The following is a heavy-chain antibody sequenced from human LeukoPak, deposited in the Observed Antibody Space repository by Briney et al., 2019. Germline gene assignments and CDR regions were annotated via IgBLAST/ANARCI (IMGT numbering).Heavy chain of an antibody. CDR2: ISSSSSYI. D-gene: IGHD3-22*01. V-gene: IGHV3-21*01. CDR3: ARGTYYYDSSGYYYLF. J-gene: IGHJ4*02. CDR1: GFTFSSYS. Sequence: PGGSLRLSCAASGFTFSSYSMNWVLQAPGKGLEWVSSISSSSSYIYYADSVKGRFTISRDNAKNSLYLQMNSLRAEDTAVYYCARGTYYYDSSGYYYLFWGQGTLVTVSS.